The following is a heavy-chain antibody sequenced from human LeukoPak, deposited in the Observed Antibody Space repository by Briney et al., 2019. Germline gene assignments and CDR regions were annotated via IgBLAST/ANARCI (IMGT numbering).Heavy chain of an antibody. CDR3: ARGLRSSSWDYLDY. CDR2: INHSGST. V-gene: IGHV4-34*01. D-gene: IGHD6-13*01. Sequence: SETLSLTCAVYGGSFSGYYWSWIRQPPGRGLEWIGEINHSGSTKHNPSLKSRVTISVDTSKNQFFLKLSSVTAADTAVYYCARGLRSSSWDYLDYWGQGTLATVSS. CDR1: GGSFSGYY. J-gene: IGHJ4*02.